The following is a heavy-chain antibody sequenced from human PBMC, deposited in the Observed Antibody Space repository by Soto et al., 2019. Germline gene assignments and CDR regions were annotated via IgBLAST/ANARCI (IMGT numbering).Heavy chain of an antibody. D-gene: IGHD3-3*01. CDR2: ISGSGGST. Sequence: EVQLLESGGGLVQPGGSLRLSCAASGFTFSSYAMSWVRQAPGKGLEWVSAISGSGGSTYYADSVKGRFTISGDNSKNTLYLQMNSLRAEDTAVYYCANDIGEGDYDFWSALPPGVYWGQGTLVTVSS. J-gene: IGHJ4*02. CDR3: ANDIGEGDYDFWSALPPGVY. CDR1: GFTFSSYA. V-gene: IGHV3-23*01.